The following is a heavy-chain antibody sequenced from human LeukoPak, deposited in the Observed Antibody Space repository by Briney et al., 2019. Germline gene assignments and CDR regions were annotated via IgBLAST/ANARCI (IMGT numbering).Heavy chain of an antibody. V-gene: IGHV3-48*03. J-gene: IGHJ4*02. D-gene: IGHD6-19*01. CDR3: AGGLGSGWRY. CDR2: ISNTGNTI. Sequence: GGSLRLSCTTYESAFSSYEMNWIRQAPGKGLGWVSYISNTGNTIYYTDSVKGRFTISRDNAKNSLYLQMNSLRDEDTALYYCAGGLGSGWRYWGQGTPVTVSS. CDR1: ESAFSSYE.